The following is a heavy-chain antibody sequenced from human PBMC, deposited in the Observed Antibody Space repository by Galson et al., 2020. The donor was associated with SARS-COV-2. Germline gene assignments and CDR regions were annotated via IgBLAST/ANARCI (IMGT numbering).Heavy chain of an antibody. CDR3: ARVTTGIDY. CDR2: IYSTGNS. Sequence: SETLSLTCTVSGDSISNYYWTWIRQPPGTGLEWIGYIYSTGNSNYSPSLQSRVTMSVDRSKNLFSLNLTSVTAADTAVYYCARVTTGIDYWGQGILVSVSS. J-gene: IGHJ4*02. CDR1: GDSISNYY. D-gene: IGHD1-1*01. V-gene: IGHV4-59*13.